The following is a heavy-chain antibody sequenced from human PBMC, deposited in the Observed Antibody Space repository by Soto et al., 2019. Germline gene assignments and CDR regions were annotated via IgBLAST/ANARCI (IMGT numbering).Heavy chain of an antibody. CDR3: AHRPIVGSCTRGFAWFDP. Sequence: QITLKESGPTLVKPTQTLTLTCTFSGFSLSTSGVAVGWIRQPPGKALEWLALIYWDDDNRYSPSLRSRLTTTKDTSKAQVVLTMTNMEPVDTATYFCAHRPIVGSCTRGFAWFDPRGQGTLVTVSS. CDR1: GFSLSTSGVA. J-gene: IGHJ5*02. V-gene: IGHV2-5*02. CDR2: IYWDDDN. D-gene: IGHD3-22*01.